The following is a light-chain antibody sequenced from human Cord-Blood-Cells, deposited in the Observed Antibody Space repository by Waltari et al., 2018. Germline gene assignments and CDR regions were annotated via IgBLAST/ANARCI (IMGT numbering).Light chain of an antibody. Sequence: DIQMTQSPSSLSASVGDRVTITCRASQGISSYLNWYQQKPGNAPKLLIYAASSLQSWVPSRFSGSGSGTDFTLTISSLQPEDFATYYCQQSYSTPITFGQGTRLEIK. CDR2: AAS. V-gene: IGKV1-39*01. J-gene: IGKJ5*01. CDR1: QGISSY. CDR3: QQSYSTPIT.